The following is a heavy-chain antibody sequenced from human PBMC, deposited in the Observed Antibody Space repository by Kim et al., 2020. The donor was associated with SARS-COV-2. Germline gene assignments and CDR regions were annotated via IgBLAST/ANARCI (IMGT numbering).Heavy chain of an antibody. J-gene: IGHJ6*02. CDR3: TTDLGYSSSWYRDYYYGMDV. CDR2: IKSKTDGGTT. Sequence: GGSLRLSCAASGFTFSNAWMSWVRQAPGKGLEWVGRIKSKTDGGTTDYAAPVKGRFTISRDDSKNTLYLQMNSLKTEDTAVYYCTTDLGYSSSWYRDYYYGMDVWGQGTTVTVSS. D-gene: IGHD6-13*01. V-gene: IGHV3-15*01. CDR1: GFTFSNAW.